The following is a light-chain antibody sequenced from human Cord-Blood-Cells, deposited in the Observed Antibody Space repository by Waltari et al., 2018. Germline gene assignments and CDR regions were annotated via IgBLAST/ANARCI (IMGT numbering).Light chain of an antibody. CDR3: CSYAGSSTYV. CDR1: SSDVGRYNL. Sequence: QSALTQPASVSGSPGPSLTISCTRTSSDVGRYNLVSWYQQHPGKAPKLMIYEVSKRPSGVSNRFSGSKSGNTASLTISGLQAEDEADYYCCSYAGSSTYVFGTGTKVTVL. V-gene: IGLV2-23*02. J-gene: IGLJ1*01. CDR2: EVS.